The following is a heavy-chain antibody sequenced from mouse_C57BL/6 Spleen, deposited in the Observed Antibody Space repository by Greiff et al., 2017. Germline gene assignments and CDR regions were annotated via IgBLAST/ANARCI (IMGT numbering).Heavy chain of an antibody. V-gene: IGHV5-9*01. CDR1: GFTFSSYT. CDR3: ARHGITTYFDY. J-gene: IGHJ2*01. CDR2: ISGGGGNT. Sequence: EVHLVESGGGLVKPGGSLKLSCAASGFTFSSYTMSWVRQTPEKRLEWVATISGGGGNTYYPDSVKGRFTISRDNAKNTLYLQMSSLRSEDTALYYCARHGITTYFDYWGQGTTLTVSS. D-gene: IGHD1-1*01.